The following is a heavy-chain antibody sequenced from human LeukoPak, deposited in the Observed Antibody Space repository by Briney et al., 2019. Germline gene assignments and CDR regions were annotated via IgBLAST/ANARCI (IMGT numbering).Heavy chain of an antibody. D-gene: IGHD6-13*01. CDR3: AKDRAAVSWFDP. J-gene: IGHJ5*02. V-gene: IGHV3-23*01. CDR1: GFTFSSYA. Sequence: GGSLRLSGAASGFTFSSYAMSWVRQAPGKGLEWVSAISGSGGSTYYADSVKGRFTISRDNSKNTLYLQMNSLRAEDTAVYYCAKDRAAVSWFDPWGQGTLVTVSS. CDR2: ISGSGGST.